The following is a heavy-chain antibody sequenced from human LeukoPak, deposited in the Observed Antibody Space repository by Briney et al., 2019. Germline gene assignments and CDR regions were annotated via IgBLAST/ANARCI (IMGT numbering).Heavy chain of an antibody. CDR3: ARDAYGRGDYYYMDV. Sequence: ASVKVSCKASGYTFTGYYMHWVRQAPGQGLEWMGIINPSGGSTSYAQKFQGRVTMTRDTSTSTVYMELSSLRSEDTAVYYCARDAYGRGDYYYMDVWGKGTTVTISS. CDR2: INPSGGST. CDR1: GYTFTGYY. J-gene: IGHJ6*03. V-gene: IGHV1-46*01. D-gene: IGHD3-10*01.